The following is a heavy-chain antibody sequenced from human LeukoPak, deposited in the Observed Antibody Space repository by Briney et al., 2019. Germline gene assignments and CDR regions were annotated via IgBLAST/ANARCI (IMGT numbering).Heavy chain of an antibody. D-gene: IGHD3-10*01. CDR1: GFTFSSYG. J-gene: IGHJ4*02. Sequence: AGGSLRLSCAASGFTFSSYGMHWVRQAPGKGLEWVAVISYDGSNKYYADSVKGRFTISRDNSKNTLYLQMNSLRAEDTAVYYCARDIRAGYYFDYWGQGTLVTVSS. CDR2: ISYDGSNK. V-gene: IGHV3-30*19. CDR3: ARDIRAGYYFDY.